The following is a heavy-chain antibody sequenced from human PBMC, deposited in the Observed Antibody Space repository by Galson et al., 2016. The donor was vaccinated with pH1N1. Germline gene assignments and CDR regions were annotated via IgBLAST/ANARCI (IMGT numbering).Heavy chain of an antibody. CDR1: GFIFSDYW. CDR3: ATEDYYTSLY. Sequence: SLRLSFAASGFIFSDYWMSWVRQAPGKGLEWVAKMNQDGSRKYYVDSMKGRCTISRDNAENSLSLQMNSLRVEDTALYYCATEDYYTSLYWGQGILVTVSS. V-gene: IGHV3-7*01. CDR2: MNQDGSRK. J-gene: IGHJ4*02. D-gene: IGHD1-26*01.